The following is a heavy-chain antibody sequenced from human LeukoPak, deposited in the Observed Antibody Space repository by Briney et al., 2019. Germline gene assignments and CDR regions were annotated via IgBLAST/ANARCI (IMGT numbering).Heavy chain of an antibody. D-gene: IGHD3-22*01. CDR1: GFTFSSYG. CDR2: ISYDGSNK. V-gene: IGHV3-30*03. CDR3: ARGITMIVPAHYYYYYYMDV. J-gene: IGHJ6*03. Sequence: GGSLRLSCAASGFTFSSYGMHWVRQAPGKGLEWVAVISYDGSNKYYADSVKGRFTISRDNSKNTLYLQMNSLRAEDTAVYYCARGITMIVPAHYYYYYYMDVWGKGTTVTVSS.